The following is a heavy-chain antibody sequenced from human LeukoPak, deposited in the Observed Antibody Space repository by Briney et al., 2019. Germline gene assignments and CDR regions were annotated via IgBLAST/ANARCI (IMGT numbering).Heavy chain of an antibody. Sequence: SVKVSCTASGGTFSSYAISWVRQAPGQGLEWMGGIIPIFGTANYAQKFQGRVTITADESTSTAYMELSSLRSEDTAVYYCARGRGTAMVLNWFDPWGQGTLVTVSS. CDR2: IIPIFGTA. D-gene: IGHD5-18*01. CDR1: GGTFSSYA. V-gene: IGHV1-69*13. J-gene: IGHJ5*02. CDR3: ARGRGTAMVLNWFDP.